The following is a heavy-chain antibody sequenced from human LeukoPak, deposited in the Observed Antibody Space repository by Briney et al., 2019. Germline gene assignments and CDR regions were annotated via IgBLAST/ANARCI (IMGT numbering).Heavy chain of an antibody. V-gene: IGHV1-46*01. CDR3: AREGSYGSGSYGFEFDP. CDR2: INPSGGST. Sequence: ASVKVSCKASGYTFTSYYMHWVRQAPGQGLEWMGIINPSGGSTSYAQKFQGRVTMTRDTSTSTVYMELSSLRSEDTAVYYCAREGSYGSGSYGFEFDPWGQGTLVTVSS. D-gene: IGHD3-10*01. CDR1: GYTFTSYY. J-gene: IGHJ5*02.